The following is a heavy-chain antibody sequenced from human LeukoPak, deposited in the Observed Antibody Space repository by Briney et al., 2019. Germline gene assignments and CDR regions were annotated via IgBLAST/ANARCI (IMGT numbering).Heavy chain of an antibody. Sequence: ASVKVSCKASGYTFTSYGISWVRQAPGQGLEWMGWISAYNGNTNYAQKLQGRVTMTTDTSTSTAYMEVRSLRSDDTAVYYCARVEPRYYYDSSGYYPADYWGQGTLVTVSS. J-gene: IGHJ4*02. CDR1: GYTFTSYG. V-gene: IGHV1-18*01. CDR2: ISAYNGNT. D-gene: IGHD3-22*01. CDR3: ARVEPRYYYDSSGYYPADY.